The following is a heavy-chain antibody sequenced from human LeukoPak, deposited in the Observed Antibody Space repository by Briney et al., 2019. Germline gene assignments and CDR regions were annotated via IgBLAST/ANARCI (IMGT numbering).Heavy chain of an antibody. CDR1: GGSISSSSYY. CDR2: IYYGGST. Sequence: SETLSLTCTVSGGSISSSSYYWGWIRQPPGKGLEWIGSIYYGGSTYYNPSLKSRVTISVDTSKNQFSLKLSSVTAADTAVYYCARGPGELRYFDWFAVHLDYWGQGTLVTVSS. V-gene: IGHV4-39*07. CDR3: ARGPGELRYFDWFAVHLDY. J-gene: IGHJ4*02. D-gene: IGHD3-9*01.